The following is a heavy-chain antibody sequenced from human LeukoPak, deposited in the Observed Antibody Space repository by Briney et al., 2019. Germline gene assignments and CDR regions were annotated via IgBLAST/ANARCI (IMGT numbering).Heavy chain of an antibody. Sequence: GGSLRLSCAGSGFTFSSYWMSWVRQAPGKGLEWVANIKQDGSEKYYVDSVKGRFTISRDNAKNSLYLQMNSLRAEDTAVYYCARDLSSSWYGLDYWGQGTLVTVSS. V-gene: IGHV3-7*01. CDR3: ARDLSSSWYGLDY. J-gene: IGHJ4*02. D-gene: IGHD6-13*01. CDR1: GFTFSSYW. CDR2: IKQDGSEK.